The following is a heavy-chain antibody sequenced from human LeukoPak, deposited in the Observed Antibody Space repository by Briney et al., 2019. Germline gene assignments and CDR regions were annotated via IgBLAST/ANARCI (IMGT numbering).Heavy chain of an antibody. Sequence: PGGSRRLSCSASGFTFGDHAMSWVRQAPGKGREWVGFIRSKGYGGTTEYAASVEGRFRLSRDDSKSVVYLQMSNLKTEDTAVYYCTRVRSGNDFDYWGQGTLVIVSS. J-gene: IGHJ4*02. CDR1: GFTFGDHA. D-gene: IGHD3-10*01. V-gene: IGHV3-49*04. CDR3: TRVRSGNDFDY. CDR2: IRSKGYGGTT.